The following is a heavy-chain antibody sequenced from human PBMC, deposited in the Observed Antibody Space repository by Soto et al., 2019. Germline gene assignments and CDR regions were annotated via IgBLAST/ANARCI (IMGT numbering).Heavy chain of an antibody. CDR2: IYYSGST. V-gene: IGHV4-59*01. CDR3: ARAFGSTMPSLF. J-gene: IGHJ4*02. CDR1: GGYSSSYY. D-gene: IGHD2-2*01. Sequence: PSETLSLTGTVSGGYSSSYYWTWIRQPPGKGLEWIGYIYYSGSTNYNPSLKSRVTMSIDTSKNQFSLKLSSVTAADTAVYYCARAFGSTMPSLFWGQGTLVTVSS.